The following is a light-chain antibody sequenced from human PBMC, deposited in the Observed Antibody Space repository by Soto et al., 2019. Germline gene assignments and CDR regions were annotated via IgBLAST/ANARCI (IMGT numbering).Light chain of an antibody. CDR1: SSNIGSNT. Sequence: QSVLTQPHSASGTPGQRGTLTCSGSSSNIGSNTVNWYQQLPGTAPKLLIYSNNQRPSGVPDRFSGSKSGTSASLAISGLQSEDEADYYCAAWDDSLNGPVFGGGTKLTVL. V-gene: IGLV1-44*01. CDR3: AAWDDSLNGPV. CDR2: SNN. J-gene: IGLJ2*01.